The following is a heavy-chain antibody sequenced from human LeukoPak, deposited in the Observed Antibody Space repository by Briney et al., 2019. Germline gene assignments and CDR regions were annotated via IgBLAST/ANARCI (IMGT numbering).Heavy chain of an antibody. CDR1: GGTFSSYA. V-gene: IGHV1-69*13. CDR2: IIPIFGTA. D-gene: IGHD5-18*01. CDR3: ARGIQLWLIDY. Sequence: ASVKVSCKASGGTFSSYAISWVRQAPGQGLEWMGGIIPIFGTANYAQKFQGRVTITADESTSTAYMELSSLRSEGTAVYYCARGIQLWLIDYWGQGTLVTVSS. J-gene: IGHJ4*02.